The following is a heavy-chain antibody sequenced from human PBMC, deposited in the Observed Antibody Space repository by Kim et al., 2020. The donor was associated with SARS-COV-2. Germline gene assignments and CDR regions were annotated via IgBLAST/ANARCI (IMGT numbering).Heavy chain of an antibody. V-gene: IGHV1-3*01. D-gene: IGHD6-13*01. CDR3: LAAGKYYYYYMDV. Sequence: YSQEFQGRVTITRDTAASTAHMELSSLRSEDTAVYYCLAAGKYYYYYMDVWGKGTTVTVSS. J-gene: IGHJ6*03.